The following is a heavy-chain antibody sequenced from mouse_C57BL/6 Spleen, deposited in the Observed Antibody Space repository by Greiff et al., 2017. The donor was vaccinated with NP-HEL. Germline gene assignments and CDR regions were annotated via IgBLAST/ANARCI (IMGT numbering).Heavy chain of an antibody. CDR2: ISYDGSN. V-gene: IGHV3-6*01. CDR3: ARAHLTTVVPYAMDY. CDR1: GYSITSGYY. Sequence: EVQLVESGPGLVKPSQSLSLTCSVTGYSITSGYYWNWIRQFPGNKLEWMGYISYDGSNNYNPSLKNRISITRDPSKNQFFLKLNSVTTEDTATYYCARAHLTTVVPYAMDYWGQGTSVTVSS. J-gene: IGHJ4*01. D-gene: IGHD1-1*01.